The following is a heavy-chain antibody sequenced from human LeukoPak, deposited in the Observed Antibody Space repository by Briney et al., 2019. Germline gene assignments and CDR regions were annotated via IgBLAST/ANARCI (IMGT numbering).Heavy chain of an antibody. D-gene: IGHD6-19*01. CDR2: INPNSGGT. CDR1: GYTFTGYY. J-gene: IGHJ3*02. V-gene: IGHV1-2*02. CDR3: ARVRSFSAVAGENDAFDI. Sequence: ASVKVSCKACGYTFTGYYMHWVRQAPGQGLEWMGWINPNSGGTNYAQKFQGRVTMTRDTSISTAYMELSRLRSDDTAVYYCARVRSFSAVAGENDAFDIWGQGTMVTVSS.